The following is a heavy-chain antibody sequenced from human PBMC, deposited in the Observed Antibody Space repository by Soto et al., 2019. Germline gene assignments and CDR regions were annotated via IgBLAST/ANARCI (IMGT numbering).Heavy chain of an antibody. J-gene: IGHJ4*02. CDR2: INHSGST. CDR1: GGSFSGYY. V-gene: IGHV4-34*01. CDR3: AREPLGHYYDSSGRFDY. D-gene: IGHD3-22*01. Sequence: QVQLQQWGAGLLKPSETLSLTCAVYGGSFSGYYWSWIRQPPGKGLEWIGEINHSGSTNYNPSLKSRVTISVDTSKNQFSLKLSSVTAADTAVYYCAREPLGHYYDSSGRFDYCGQGTLVTVSS.